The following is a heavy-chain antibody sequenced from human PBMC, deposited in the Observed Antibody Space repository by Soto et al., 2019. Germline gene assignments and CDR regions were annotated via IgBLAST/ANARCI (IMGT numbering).Heavy chain of an antibody. CDR2: IYYSGST. J-gene: IGHJ4*02. CDR3: ARYEDYTFDY. V-gene: IGHV4-59*01. CDR1: GGSISSYY. Sequence: SETLSLTCTVSGGSISSYYWSWIRQPPGKGLEWIGYIYYSGSTNYNPSLKSRVTISVDTSKNQFSLKLSSVTAADTAVYYCARYEDYTFDYWGQGTLVTVSS. D-gene: IGHD2-2*02.